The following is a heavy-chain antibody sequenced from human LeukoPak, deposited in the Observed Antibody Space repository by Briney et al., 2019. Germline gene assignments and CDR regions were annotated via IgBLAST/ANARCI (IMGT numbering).Heavy chain of an antibody. V-gene: IGHV4-59*01. CDR2: IYYSGST. D-gene: IGHD3-10*01. CDR1: GGSISSYY. Sequence: SETLSLTCTVSGGSISSYYWSWIRQPPGTGLEWIGYIYYSGSTNYNPSLKSRVTTSVDTSKNQFSLKLSSVTAADTAVYYCARDGNPTYYYGSGSKYWFDPWGQGTLVTVSS. J-gene: IGHJ5*02. CDR3: ARDGNPTYYYGSGSKYWFDP.